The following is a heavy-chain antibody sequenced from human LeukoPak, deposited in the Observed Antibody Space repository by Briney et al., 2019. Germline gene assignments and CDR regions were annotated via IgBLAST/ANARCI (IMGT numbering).Heavy chain of an antibody. CDR2: ISYDGSNK. V-gene: IGHV3-30-3*01. CDR1: GFTFSSYA. D-gene: IGHD6-19*01. CDR3: ARDVGSQWLVSAPQNYFDY. Sequence: PGGSLRLSCAASGFTFSSYAMHWVRQAPGRGLEWVALISYDGSNKYYADSVKGRFTISRDNSKNTLYLQMNSLRVEDTAVYYCARDVGSQWLVSAPQNYFDYWGQGILVTVSP. J-gene: IGHJ4*02.